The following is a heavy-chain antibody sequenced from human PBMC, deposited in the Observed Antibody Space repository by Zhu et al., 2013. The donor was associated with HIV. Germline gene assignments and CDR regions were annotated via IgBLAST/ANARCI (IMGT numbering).Heavy chain of an antibody. Sequence: QVQLVQSGAEVKKPGSSVKVSCKASGGTFSSYAISWVRQAPGQGLEWMGGIIPIFGTANYAQKFQGRVTITADKSTSTAYMELSSLRSEDTAVYYCARGRIKGLELQYYYGMDVWGQGTTVTVSS. CDR1: GGTFSSYA. CDR2: IIPIFGTA. D-gene: IGHD1-7*01. V-gene: IGHV1-69*06. CDR3: ARGRIKGLELQYYYGMDV. J-gene: IGHJ6*02.